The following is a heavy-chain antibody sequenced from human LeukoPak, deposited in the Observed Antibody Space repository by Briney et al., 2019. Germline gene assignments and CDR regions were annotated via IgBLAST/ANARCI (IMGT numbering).Heavy chain of an antibody. CDR1: GDSISSTNYY. V-gene: IGHV4-39*01. CDR3: ARGGSCTSTSCNTYGWFDP. D-gene: IGHD2-2*02. CDR2: ISPRGSA. J-gene: IGHJ5*01. Sequence: KPSETLYLTCTVSGDSISSTNYYWVWIRQPPGKGLEWVGSISPRGSAFYNPSLRSRVTISLDTSNNQFSLRLSSVTAADTAVYYCARGGSCTSTSCNTYGWFDPWDQGNLVTISS.